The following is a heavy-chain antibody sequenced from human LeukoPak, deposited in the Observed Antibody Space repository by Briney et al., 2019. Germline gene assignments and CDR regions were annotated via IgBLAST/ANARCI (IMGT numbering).Heavy chain of an antibody. CDR1: EFTFSSYA. J-gene: IGHJ4*02. D-gene: IGHD7-27*01. CDR2: ISGSGGST. V-gene: IGHV3-23*01. CDR3: ARDVSWGSGIDY. Sequence: GGSLRLSCAASEFTFSSYAMSWVRQAPGKGLEWVSAISGSGGSTYYADSVKGRFTISRDNSKNTLYLQMNSLRAEDTAVYYCARDVSWGSGIDYWGQGTLVTVSS.